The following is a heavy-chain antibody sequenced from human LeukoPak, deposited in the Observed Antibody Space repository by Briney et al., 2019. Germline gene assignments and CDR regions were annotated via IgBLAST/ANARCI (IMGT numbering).Heavy chain of an antibody. CDR3: ATPGGYDSSLLAGH. V-gene: IGHV1-2*02. J-gene: IGHJ4*02. Sequence: ASVKVSCKASGYTFTDFYIHWVRQAPGQGLEWTGWINPDSGGIVYAQKFQGRVIMTRDTSISTAYMELTRLRSDDTAVYYCATPGGYDSSLLAGHWGQGTLVTVSS. CDR1: GYTFTDFY. CDR2: INPDSGGI. D-gene: IGHD3-22*01.